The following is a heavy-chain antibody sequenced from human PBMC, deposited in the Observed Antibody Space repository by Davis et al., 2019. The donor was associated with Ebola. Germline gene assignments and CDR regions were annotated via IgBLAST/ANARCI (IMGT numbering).Heavy chain of an antibody. Sequence: GGSLRLSCAASGFTFSSYAMSWVRQAPGKGLEWVSAISGSGGGTYYADSVKGRFTISRDNSKNTLYLQMNSLRAEDTAVYYCARVAYYDTDFDYWGQGTLVTVSS. CDR2: ISGSGGGT. CDR3: ARVAYYDTDFDY. J-gene: IGHJ4*02. CDR1: GFTFSSYA. D-gene: IGHD3-22*01. V-gene: IGHV3-23*01.